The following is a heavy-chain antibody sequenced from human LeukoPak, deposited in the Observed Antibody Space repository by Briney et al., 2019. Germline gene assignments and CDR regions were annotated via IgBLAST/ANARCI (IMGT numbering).Heavy chain of an antibody. CDR3: ARVGYCSGGSCYKNAFDI. J-gene: IGHJ3*02. CDR1: GDSITSDKW. D-gene: IGHD2-15*01. V-gene: IGHV4-4*02. CDR2: IHHSKSS. Sequence: SETLSLTCAVSGDSITSDKWWTWVRQPPGKGLEWIGEIHHSKSSNYNPSLKSRVTISVDTSKNQFSLKLSSVTAADTAVYYCARVGYCSGGSCYKNAFDIWGQGTMVTVSS.